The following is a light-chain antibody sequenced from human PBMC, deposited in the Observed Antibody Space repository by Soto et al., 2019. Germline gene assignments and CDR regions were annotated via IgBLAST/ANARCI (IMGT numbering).Light chain of an antibody. Sequence: DIQMTQSPSSLSASVEDRVTITCRASQSISSYLNWYQQKPGKVPKLLIYAASSLQSGVPSRFSGSGSGTDFTLTISSLQPEDFATYYCQQSYSTPLTFGGGTKVDIK. CDR1: QSISSY. V-gene: IGKV1-39*01. J-gene: IGKJ4*01. CDR3: QQSYSTPLT. CDR2: AAS.